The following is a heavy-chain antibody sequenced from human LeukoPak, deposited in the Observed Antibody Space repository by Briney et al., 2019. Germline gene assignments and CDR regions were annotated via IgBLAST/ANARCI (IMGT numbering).Heavy chain of an antibody. CDR3: ARAYGSAPLTNYYDMDV. CDR2: INHSGST. V-gene: IGHV4-34*01. Sequence: SETLSLTCAVYGGSFSGYYWSWIRQPPGKGLEWIGEINHSGSTNYNPSLKSRVTISVDTSKNQFSLKLSSVTAADTAVYYCARAYGSAPLTNYYDMDVWGQGTTVTVSS. J-gene: IGHJ6*02. D-gene: IGHD3-10*01. CDR1: GGSFSGYY.